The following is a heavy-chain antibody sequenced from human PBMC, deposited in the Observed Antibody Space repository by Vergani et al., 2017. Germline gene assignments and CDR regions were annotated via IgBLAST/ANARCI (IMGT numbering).Heavy chain of an antibody. J-gene: IGHJ3*01. CDR2: ISWNSGAV. CDR3: TKGSVYYHDSAGHGYDPYTGFDL. CDR1: RSTFKTYG. V-gene: IGHV3-9*01. D-gene: IGHD5-12*01. Sequence: QLVESGGGIVQPGRSLTLSCVASRSTFKTYGMHWVRQGPGKGLEWVSGISWNSGAVDYADSVRGRFTISRDNAKNSLFLEMNSLRFEDTAVYFCTKGSVYYHDSAGHGYDPYTGFDLWGQGTLVTVSS.